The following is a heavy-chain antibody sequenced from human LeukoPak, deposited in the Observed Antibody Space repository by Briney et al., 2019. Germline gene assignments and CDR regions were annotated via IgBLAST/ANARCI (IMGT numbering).Heavy chain of an antibody. Sequence: NASETLSLTCGVYGGSFSGYHWTWIRLRPGKGLDWIGDIDHSGSAHYNPSLKSRVTISIDTSNKQFSLNLHSATAADTAVYYCARGFPTSSRWFDPWGQGTLVTVPS. D-gene: IGHD6-6*01. J-gene: IGHJ5*02. V-gene: IGHV4-34*01. CDR1: GGSFSGYH. CDR2: IDHSGSA. CDR3: ARGFPTSSRWFDP.